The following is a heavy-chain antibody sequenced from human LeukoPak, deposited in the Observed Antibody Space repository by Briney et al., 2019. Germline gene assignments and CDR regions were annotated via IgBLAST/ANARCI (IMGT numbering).Heavy chain of an antibody. CDR2: ISYDGSNK. V-gene: IGHV3-30-3*02. CDR3: PKNMVRGVYYFDY. D-gene: IGHD3-10*01. Sequence: PGRSLRLSCAASGFTFSSYAMHWVRQAPGKGLEWVAVISYDGSNKYYADSVKGRFTISRDNSKNTHYLQMNSLRDDDTAVYYCPKNMVRGVYYFDYWGQGTLVTVSS. J-gene: IGHJ4*02. CDR1: GFTFSSYA.